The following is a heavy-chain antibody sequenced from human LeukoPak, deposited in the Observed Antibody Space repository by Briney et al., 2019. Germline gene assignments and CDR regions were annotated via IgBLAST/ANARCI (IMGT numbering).Heavy chain of an antibody. CDR3: AKGDGYNLRVSH. V-gene: IGHV3-30*18. J-gene: IGHJ4*02. CDR1: GFTFSSYV. CDR2: ISSDGSNK. Sequence: GRSLRLSCAASGFTFSSYVMHWVRQAPGKGLEWVAVISSDGSNKHYADSVKGRFTISRDNSENTLCLQMNSLRVEDTAVYYCAKGDGYNLRVSHWGQGTLVTVSS. D-gene: IGHD5-24*01.